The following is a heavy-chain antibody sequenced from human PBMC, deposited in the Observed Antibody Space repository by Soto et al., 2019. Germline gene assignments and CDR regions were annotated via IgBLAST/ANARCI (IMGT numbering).Heavy chain of an antibody. J-gene: IGHJ4*02. CDR1: GFTFSSYG. Sequence: GGSLRLSCAASGFTFSSYGMHWVRQAPGKXLEWVAVISYDGSNKYYADSVKGRFTISRDNSKNTLYLQMNSLRAEDTAVYYCAKDYLYYYDSSGYAPGYWGQGTLVTVCS. D-gene: IGHD3-22*01. CDR3: AKDYLYYYDSSGYAPGY. CDR2: ISYDGSNK. V-gene: IGHV3-30*18.